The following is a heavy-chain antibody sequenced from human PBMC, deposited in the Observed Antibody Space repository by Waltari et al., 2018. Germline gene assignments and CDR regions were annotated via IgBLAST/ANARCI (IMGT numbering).Heavy chain of an antibody. CDR3: ARADRGRSGKYASPAWGP. V-gene: IGHV4-34*01. CDR1: GSGSFSGYY. Sequence: QVQLQQWGAGLLKPSETLSLICGVYGSGSFSGYYWIWIRQPPGKGLEWIGEINHTGASSNYNPSLKNRVAISVDPSKKQLSLKMRSVTAADTAVYYCARADRGRSGKYASPAWGPWGQGTLVTVSS. D-gene: IGHD1-26*01. J-gene: IGHJ5*02. CDR2: INHTGASS.